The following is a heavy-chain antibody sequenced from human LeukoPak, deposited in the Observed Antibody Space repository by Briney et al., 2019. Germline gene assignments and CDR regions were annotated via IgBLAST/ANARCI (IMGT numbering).Heavy chain of an antibody. Sequence: GGSLRLSCAASGFTFNNYGMHWVRQAPGKGLEYVSAISSNGGSTYYANSVKGRFTISRDNSKNTLYIQMGSLRAEDMAVYYCARVGDYDSSGYYYWGEGTLVTVSS. D-gene: IGHD3-22*01. CDR2: ISSNGGST. CDR3: ARVGDYDSSGYYY. CDR1: GFTFNNYG. J-gene: IGHJ4*02. V-gene: IGHV3-64*01.